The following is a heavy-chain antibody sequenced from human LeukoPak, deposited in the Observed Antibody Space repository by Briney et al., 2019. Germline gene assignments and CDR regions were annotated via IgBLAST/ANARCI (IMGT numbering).Heavy chain of an antibody. CDR1: GGSISSYY. V-gene: IGHV4-59*01. Sequence: SETLSLTCTVSGGSISSYYWSWIRQPPGKGLEWIGYIYYSGSTNYNPSLKSRVTISVDTSKNQFSLKLSSVTAADTAVYYCARSYYYYYMDVWGKGTTVTVSS. CDR2: IYYSGST. CDR3: ARSYYYYYMDV. J-gene: IGHJ6*03.